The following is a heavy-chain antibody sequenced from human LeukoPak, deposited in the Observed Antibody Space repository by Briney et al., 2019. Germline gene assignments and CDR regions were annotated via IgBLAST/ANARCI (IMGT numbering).Heavy chain of an antibody. V-gene: IGHV4-30-2*01. Sequence: PSETLSLTCTVSGASINSGGYYWTWIRQPPGKGLEWIGYIYHSGTTYYNPSLKSRVTISVDRSKNQFSLKLSSVTAADTAVYYCAGGGSPDAFDIWGQGTMVTVSS. CDR1: GASINSGGYY. D-gene: IGHD3-16*01. CDR3: AGGGSPDAFDI. J-gene: IGHJ3*02. CDR2: IYHSGTT.